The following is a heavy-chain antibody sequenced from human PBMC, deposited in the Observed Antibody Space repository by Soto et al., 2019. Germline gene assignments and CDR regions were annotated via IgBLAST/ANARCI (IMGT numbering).Heavy chain of an antibody. CDR3: PRGLFRGDY. Sequence: GGSLRLSCAASGFTFGSYEMNWVRQAPGKGLEWLSFISSSGGTISYADSVKGRFTISRDNAKNSLYLQMNSLRGEDSAIYYCPRGLFRGDYWGQGNLVTVSS. J-gene: IGHJ4*02. CDR2: ISSSGGTI. CDR1: GFTFGSYE. D-gene: IGHD2-21*01. V-gene: IGHV3-48*03.